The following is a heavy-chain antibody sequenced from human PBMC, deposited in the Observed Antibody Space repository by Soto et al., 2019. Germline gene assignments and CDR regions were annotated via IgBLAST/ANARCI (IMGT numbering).Heavy chain of an antibody. V-gene: IGHV3-23*01. Sequence: PGGSLRLSCAASGFTFSSYAMSWVRQAPGKGLEWVSAISGSGGSTYYADSVKGRFTISRDNSKNTLYLQMNSLRAEDTAVYYCAIEDYYDSSGRMDVWGQGTTVTVSS. CDR1: GFTFSSYA. CDR3: AIEDYYDSSGRMDV. J-gene: IGHJ6*02. D-gene: IGHD3-22*01. CDR2: ISGSGGST.